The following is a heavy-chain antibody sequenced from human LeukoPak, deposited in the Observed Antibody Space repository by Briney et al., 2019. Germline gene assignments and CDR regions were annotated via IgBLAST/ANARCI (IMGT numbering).Heavy chain of an antibody. D-gene: IGHD3-16*01. J-gene: IGHJ1*01. CDR1: GITSRSYE. CDR2: ISPSGGIT. Sequence: AGPLTPSCDDSGITSRSYEMNCVRHAPGKRLPRVSGISPSGGITYYTGTEKNPFTISRDNSTNTQSLHMNSLRADAATASYWAHDDDWGRYKHWGQGTLVTVSS. CDR3: AHDDDWGRYKH. V-gene: IGHV3-23*01.